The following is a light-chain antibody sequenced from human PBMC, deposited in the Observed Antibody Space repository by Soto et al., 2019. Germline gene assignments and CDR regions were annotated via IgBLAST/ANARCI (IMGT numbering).Light chain of an antibody. CDR3: QKYDSAPLFT. CDR1: QGISNY. V-gene: IGKV1-27*01. Sequence: DIQMTQSPSSLSASVGDRVTITCRASQGISNYVAWYQQRPGKAPKLLIYAASNLQSGVPSRFSGSQSGTDFTLTISGLQPEDVATYYCQKYDSAPLFTFVPGTKVEIK. J-gene: IGKJ3*01. CDR2: AAS.